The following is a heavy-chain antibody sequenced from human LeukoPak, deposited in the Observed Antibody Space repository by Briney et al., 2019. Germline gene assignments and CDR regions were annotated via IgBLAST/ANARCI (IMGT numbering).Heavy chain of an antibody. CDR3: ASLGPEGGDYTNTWAGDF. CDR2: ISSSGSNI. J-gene: IGHJ4*02. Sequence: QSGGSLRLSCAASGLVFSSYEMNWVRQAPGKGLEWISYISSSGSNIYYADSVRGRFTISRDNAKSSLYLQMNSLRAEDTAVYYCASLGPEGGDYTNTWAGDFWGQGTLITVSS. V-gene: IGHV3-48*03. CDR1: GLVFSSYE. D-gene: IGHD3-3*01.